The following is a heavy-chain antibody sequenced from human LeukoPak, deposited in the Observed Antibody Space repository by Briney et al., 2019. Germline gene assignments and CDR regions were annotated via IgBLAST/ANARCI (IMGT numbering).Heavy chain of an antibody. Sequence: PGESLKISCKGSGYSFSSYWIAWVRQMPGKGLEWMGVIYPRDSRTTYSPSFQDQVTISADKSISTAYLQWTSLKASDTAMYYCARQDGNSKYYFDYWGQGTLVTVSS. CDR2: IYPRDSRT. J-gene: IGHJ4*02. D-gene: IGHD1-1*01. CDR1: GYSFSSYW. V-gene: IGHV5-51*01. CDR3: ARQDGNSKYYFDY.